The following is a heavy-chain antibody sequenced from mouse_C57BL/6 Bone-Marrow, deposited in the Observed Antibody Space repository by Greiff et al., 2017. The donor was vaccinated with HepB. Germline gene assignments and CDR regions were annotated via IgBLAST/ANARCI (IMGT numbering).Heavy chain of an antibody. CDR1: GYTFTSYN. J-gene: IGHJ4*01. Sequence: QVQLKESGAELVRPGASVKMSCKASGYTFTSYNMHWVKQTPRQGLEWIGAIYPGNGDTSYNQKFKGKATLTVDKSSSTAYMQLSSLTSEDSAVYFCARGHITPYAMDYWGQGTSVTVSS. CDR2: IYPGNGDT. CDR3: ARGHITPYAMDY. V-gene: IGHV1-12*01. D-gene: IGHD1-1*01.